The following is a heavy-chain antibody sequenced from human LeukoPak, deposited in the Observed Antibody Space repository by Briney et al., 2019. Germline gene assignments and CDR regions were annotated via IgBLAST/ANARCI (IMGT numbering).Heavy chain of an antibody. Sequence: SETLSLTCAVYGGSFSGYYWSWIRQPPGKGLEWIGEINHSGSTNYNPSLKSRVTISVDTSKNQFSLKLSSVTAADTAVYYYARIYYYYGMDVWGQGTTVTVSS. CDR1: GGSFSGYY. CDR3: ARIYYYYGMDV. J-gene: IGHJ6*02. V-gene: IGHV4-34*01. CDR2: INHSGST.